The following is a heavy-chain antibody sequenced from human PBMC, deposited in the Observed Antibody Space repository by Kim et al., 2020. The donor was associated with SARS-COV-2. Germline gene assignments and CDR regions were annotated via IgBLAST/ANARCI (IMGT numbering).Heavy chain of an antibody. D-gene: IGHD3-9*01. CDR1: GGSFSGYY. Sequence: SETLSLTCAVYGGSFSGYYWSWIRQPPGKGLEWIGEINHSGSTNYNPSLKSRVTISVDTSKNQFSLKLSSVTAADTAVYYCARVAAEYYDILTGKLYYFDYWGQGTLVTVSS. CDR2: INHSGST. CDR3: ARVAAEYYDILTGKLYYFDY. V-gene: IGHV4-34*01. J-gene: IGHJ4*02.